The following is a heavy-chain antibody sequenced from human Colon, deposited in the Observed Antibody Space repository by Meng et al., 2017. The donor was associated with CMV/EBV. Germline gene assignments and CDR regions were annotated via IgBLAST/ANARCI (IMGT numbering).Heavy chain of an antibody. V-gene: IGHV4-61*01. CDR1: GGSVSSGSYY. D-gene: IGHD5-24*01. Sequence: LSLTCPVSGGSVSSGSYYWSWIRQPPGKGLEWIGYIYYSGSTNYNPSLKSRVTISVDTSKNQFSLKLSSVTAADTAVYYCARSSIDWGQGTLVTVSS. CDR2: IYYSGST. CDR3: ARSSID. J-gene: IGHJ4*02.